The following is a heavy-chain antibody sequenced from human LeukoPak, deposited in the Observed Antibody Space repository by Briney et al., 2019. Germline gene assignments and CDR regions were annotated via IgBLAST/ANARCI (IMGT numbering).Heavy chain of an antibody. CDR2: IYHSGST. Sequence: SETLSLTCTVSGGSISSGGYYWSWIRQPPGKGLEWIGYIYHSGSTYYNPSLKSRVTISVDRSKNQFSLKLSSVTAADTAVYYCARGSDFWSGYYPFDYWGQGTLVTVSS. CDR1: GGSISSGGYY. V-gene: IGHV4-30-2*01. CDR3: ARGSDFWSGYYPFDY. D-gene: IGHD3-3*01. J-gene: IGHJ4*02.